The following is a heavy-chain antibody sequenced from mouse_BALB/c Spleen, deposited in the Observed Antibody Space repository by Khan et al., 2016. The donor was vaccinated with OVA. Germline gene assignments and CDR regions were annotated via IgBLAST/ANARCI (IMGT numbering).Heavy chain of an antibody. CDR1: GYTFTSYW. J-gene: IGHJ3*01. V-gene: IGHV1S132*01. CDR2: IFPGTGTT. D-gene: IGHD2-1*01. CDR3: ARCYFGNYEFAY. Sequence: QVRLQQSEAELVKPGASVKLSCKTSGYTFTSYWIQWIKQRPGQGLEWIGEIFPGTGTTYYNENFKGKATLAIDPSSTTAYMQLSSLTSEDSAVYFCARCYFGNYEFAYWGQGTLVTVSA.